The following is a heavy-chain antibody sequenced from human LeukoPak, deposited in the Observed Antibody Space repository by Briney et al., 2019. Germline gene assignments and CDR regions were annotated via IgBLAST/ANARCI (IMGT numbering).Heavy chain of an antibody. J-gene: IGHJ6*02. CDR1: GYSFTSYW. Sequence: GESLKISCKGSGYSFTSYWIGWVRQMPGKGLEGMGIIYPGDSDTRYSPSFQGQVTISADKSISTAYLQWSSLKASDTAMYYCARPFTTGYSSSWYGMDVWGQGTTVTVSS. V-gene: IGHV5-51*01. D-gene: IGHD6-13*01. CDR2: IYPGDSDT. CDR3: ARPFTTGYSSSWYGMDV.